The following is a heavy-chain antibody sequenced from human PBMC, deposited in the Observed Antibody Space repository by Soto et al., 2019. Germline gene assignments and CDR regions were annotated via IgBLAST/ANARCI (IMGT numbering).Heavy chain of an antibody. V-gene: IGHV1-69*08. CDR1: GDTFSSYT. J-gene: IGHJ5*02. Sequence: QVQLVQSGAEVKKPGSSVKVSCKASGDTFSSYTISWVRQAPGQGLEWMGRIIPILGIANYAQKFQGRVTITADKSTSTAYMELSSLRSEDTAVYYCARDILTGYYIAWFDPWGQGTLVTVSS. CDR2: IIPILGIA. CDR3: ARDILTGYYIAWFDP. D-gene: IGHD3-9*01.